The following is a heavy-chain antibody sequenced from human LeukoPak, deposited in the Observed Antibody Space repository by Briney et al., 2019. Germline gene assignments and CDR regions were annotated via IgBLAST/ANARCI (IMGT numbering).Heavy chain of an antibody. J-gene: IGHJ4*02. V-gene: IGHV1-2*02. CDR2: INPNSGGT. CDR3: ARATVAGPFDY. D-gene: IGHD6-19*01. CDR1: VYTFTGYY. Sequence: ASVKVSCKASVYTFTGYYMHWVRQPPGQGLEWMGWINPNSGGTNYAQKFQGRVTMTRDTTISTTYMELSRLRSDDTAVYYCARATVAGPFDYWGQGTLVTVSS.